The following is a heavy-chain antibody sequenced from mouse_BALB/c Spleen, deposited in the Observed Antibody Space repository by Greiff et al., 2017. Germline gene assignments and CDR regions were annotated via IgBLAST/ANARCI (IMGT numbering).Heavy chain of an antibody. CDR1: GFTFSSFG. CDR3: ALPYQDAMDY. Sequence: EVQLVESGGGLVQPGGSRKLSCAASGFTFSSFGMHWVRQAPEKWLEWVAYISSGSGTIYYADTVKGRFTISRDNPKNTLFLQMTSLRSEDTAMYYGALPYQDAMDYWVQGTSVTVSS. J-gene: IGHJ4*01. V-gene: IGHV5-17*02. D-gene: IGHD2-10*01. CDR2: ISSGSGTI.